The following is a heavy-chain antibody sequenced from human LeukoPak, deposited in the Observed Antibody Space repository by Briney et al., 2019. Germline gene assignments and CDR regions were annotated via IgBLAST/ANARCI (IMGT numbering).Heavy chain of an antibody. J-gene: IGHJ5*02. D-gene: IGHD1-14*01. CDR2: ISSGSSGRSYI. CDR1: GFTFSRYA. CDR3: ARDRNQAGP. V-gene: IGHV3-21*01. Sequence: GGSLRLSCAASGFTFSRYAMNWVRPLPGKGLEWLSSISSGSSGRSYIYYADSVKGRFTISRDNAKNSLYLQMNSLRAEDTAVYYCARDRNQAGPWGQGTLVTVSS.